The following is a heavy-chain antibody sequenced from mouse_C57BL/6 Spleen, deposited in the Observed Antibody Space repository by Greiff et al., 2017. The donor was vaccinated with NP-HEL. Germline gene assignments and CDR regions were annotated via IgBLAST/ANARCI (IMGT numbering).Heavy chain of an antibody. D-gene: IGHD2-4*01. CDR2: IDPSDSET. CDR1: GYTFTSYW. J-gene: IGHJ4*01. V-gene: IGHV1-52*01. Sequence: VQLQQPGAELVRPGSSVKLSCKASGYTFTSYWMHWVKQRPIQGLEWIGNIDPSDSETHYNQKFKDKATLTVVKSSSTAYMQLSSLTSEDSAVYYCARAPLYDYDDLDYWGQGTSVTVSS. CDR3: ARAPLYDYDDLDY.